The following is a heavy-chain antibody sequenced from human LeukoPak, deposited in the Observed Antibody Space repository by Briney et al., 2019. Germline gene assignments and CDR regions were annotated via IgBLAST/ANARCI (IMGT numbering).Heavy chain of an antibody. CDR1: GFTFSSQW. J-gene: IGHJ6*03. CDR3: AREHYFYYIDG. CDR2: VNQAGTEK. Sequence: GGSLRLSCAASGFTFSSQWMSWVRQAPGKGLEWVANVNQAGTEKYYVDSVKGRFTISRDNAENSLYLQMNSLRAEDTAVYYCAREHYFYYIDGWGKGTTVTVSS. V-gene: IGHV3-7*03.